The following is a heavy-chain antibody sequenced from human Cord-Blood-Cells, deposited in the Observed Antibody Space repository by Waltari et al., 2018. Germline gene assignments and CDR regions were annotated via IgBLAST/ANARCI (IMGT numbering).Heavy chain of an antibody. V-gene: IGHV1-24*01. J-gene: IGHJ4*02. Sequence: QVQLVQSGAEVKKPGASVKVSCKVSGYTLTELSMHWVRQAPGKGLEWMGGFDPEDGETIYAQKFQGRVTMTEETSTDTAYMELSSLRSEDTAVYYCATNTPPYDSSGYYFDYWGQGTLVTVSS. CDR1: GYTLTELS. D-gene: IGHD3-22*01. CDR3: ATNTPPYDSSGYYFDY. CDR2: FDPEDGET.